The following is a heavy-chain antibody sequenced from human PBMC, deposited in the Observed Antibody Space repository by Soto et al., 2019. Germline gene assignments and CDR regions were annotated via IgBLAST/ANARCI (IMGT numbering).Heavy chain of an antibody. D-gene: IGHD2-2*01. J-gene: IGHJ6*02. CDR2: IYFRGTT. CDR3: ARAYQTRYYYGMDV. V-gene: IGHV4-59*01. CDR1: GGSISSYY. Sequence: SETLSLTCPVSGGSISSYYWSWIRQPPGKGLEWIGYIYFRGTTNYNPSLKSRVTMSADTSKNQFSLKLSSVTAADTAVYYCARAYQTRYYYGMDVWGQGTTVTVSS.